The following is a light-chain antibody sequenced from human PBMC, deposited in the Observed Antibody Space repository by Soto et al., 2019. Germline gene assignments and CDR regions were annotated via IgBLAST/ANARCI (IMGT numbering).Light chain of an antibody. V-gene: IGLV2-8*01. J-gene: IGLJ3*02. CDR3: SSYAGSNNFV. CDR1: SSDVGGYNY. CDR2: EVS. Sequence: QPVLTQPPSASGSPGQSVTISCTGTSSDVGGYNYVSWYQQHPGKAPKLMIYEVSKRPSAVPDRLSGSKSGNTASLTVSGLQAEDEAEYYCSSYAGSNNFVFGGGTKLTVL.